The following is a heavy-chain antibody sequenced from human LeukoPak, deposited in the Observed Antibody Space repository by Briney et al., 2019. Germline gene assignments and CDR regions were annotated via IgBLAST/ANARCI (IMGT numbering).Heavy chain of an antibody. J-gene: IGHJ5*02. Sequence: GESLKISCKGSGYSFTSYWIGWVRQVPGKGLEWMGIIYPGDSDTRYSPSFQGQVTISADKSISTAYLQWSSLKASDTAMYYCARIGIAAAIWFDPWGQGTLVTVSS. CDR3: ARIGIAAAIWFDP. CDR1: GYSFTSYW. D-gene: IGHD6-13*01. CDR2: IYPGDSDT. V-gene: IGHV5-51*01.